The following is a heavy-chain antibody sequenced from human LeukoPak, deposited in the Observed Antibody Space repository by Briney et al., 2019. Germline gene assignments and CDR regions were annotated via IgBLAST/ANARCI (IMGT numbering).Heavy chain of an antibody. CDR1: GFTFNSYG. V-gene: IGHV3-23*01. J-gene: IGHJ4*02. CDR2: ISGSGGST. D-gene: IGHD6-19*01. CDR3: AKLGPEWLMRAGIDY. Sequence: PGGSLRLSCAASGFTFNSYGMSWVRQAPGKGLEWVSAISGSGGSTYYADSVKGRFTISRDNSKNTLYLQMNSLRAEDTAVYYCAKLGPEWLMRAGIDYWGQGTLVTVSS.